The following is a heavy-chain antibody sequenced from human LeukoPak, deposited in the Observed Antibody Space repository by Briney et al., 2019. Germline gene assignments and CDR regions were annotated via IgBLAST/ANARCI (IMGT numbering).Heavy chain of an antibody. Sequence: ASVKVSCKVSGYTLTELSMHWVRQAPGKGLEWMGGFDPEDGETIYAQKFQGRVTMTEDTSTDTAYMELSSLRSEDTAVYYCATGDIVVFGRHGYMDVWGKGTRSPSP. CDR1: GYTLTELS. J-gene: IGHJ6*03. CDR3: ATGDIVVFGRHGYMDV. D-gene: IGHD2-2*01. CDR2: FDPEDGET. V-gene: IGHV1-24*01.